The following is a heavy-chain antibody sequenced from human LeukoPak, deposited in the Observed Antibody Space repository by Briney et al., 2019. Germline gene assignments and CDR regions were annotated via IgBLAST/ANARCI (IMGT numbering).Heavy chain of an antibody. D-gene: IGHD2-8*01. CDR2: IYSGGST. CDR1: GFTVSSNY. V-gene: IGHV3-53*01. J-gene: IGHJ4*02. CDR3: AKVGRYCTNGVCYNPFDY. Sequence: GGSLRLSCAASGFTVSSNYMSWVRQAPGKGLEWVSVIYSGGSTYYADSVKGRFTISRDNSKNTLYLQMNSLRAEDTAVYYCAKVGRYCTNGVCYNPFDYWGQGTLVTVSS.